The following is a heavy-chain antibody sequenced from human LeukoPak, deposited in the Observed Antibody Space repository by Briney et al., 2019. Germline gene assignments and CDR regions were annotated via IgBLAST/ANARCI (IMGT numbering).Heavy chain of an antibody. J-gene: IGHJ5*02. CDR1: GGSFSGYY. D-gene: IGHD6-13*01. V-gene: IGHV4-34*01. Sequence: SETLSLTCAVYGGSFSGYYWSWIRQPPGKGLEWIGEINHSGSTNYNPSLKSRVTISVDTSKNQFSLKLSSVTAADTAVYHCARGHIAAARSWFDPWGQGTLVTVSS. CDR2: INHSGST. CDR3: ARGHIAAARSWFDP.